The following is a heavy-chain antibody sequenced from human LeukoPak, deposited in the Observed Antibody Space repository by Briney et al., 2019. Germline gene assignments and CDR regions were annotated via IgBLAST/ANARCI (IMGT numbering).Heavy chain of an antibody. CDR2: IYSGGST. V-gene: IGHV3-53*01. CDR3: ARLICGGGDCGGVGAFDI. J-gene: IGHJ3*02. Sequence: GGSLRLSCAASGFTVSSNYMSWVRQAPGKGLEWVSVIYSGGSTYYADSVKGRFTISRDNSKNTLYLQMNSLRAEDTAVYYCARLICGGGDCGGVGAFDIWGQGTMVPVSS. D-gene: IGHD2-21*02. CDR1: GFTVSSNY.